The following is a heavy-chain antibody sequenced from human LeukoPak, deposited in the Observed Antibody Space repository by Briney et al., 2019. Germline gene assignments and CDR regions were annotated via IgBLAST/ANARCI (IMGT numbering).Heavy chain of an antibody. CDR3: AKARGITSSLSIDV. J-gene: IGHJ4*02. CDR1: GFTFSSYA. CDR2: ISGSGGST. Sequence: GGSLRLSWAASGFTFSSYAMSGVRQAPGKGLEWVSSISGSGGSTYYADSVKGRFTISGDTSTNTLSLQMNSLRAEDTAVYYCAKARGITSSLSIDVWGQGTLVTVSS. V-gene: IGHV3-23*01. D-gene: IGHD3-10*01.